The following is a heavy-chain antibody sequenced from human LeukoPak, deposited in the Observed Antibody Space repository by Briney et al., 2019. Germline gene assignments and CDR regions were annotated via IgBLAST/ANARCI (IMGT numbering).Heavy chain of an antibody. V-gene: IGHV3-15*01. Sequence: PGGSLRLSCAASGFSFKNAWMIWVRQAPGKGLEWVGRIKSKTHGGTTDYAAPVEGRFTISRDDSKNTLYLQMNSLKTEDTAMYYCTKDKEDLGTGWYGGFDYWGQGTLVTVSS. J-gene: IGHJ4*02. CDR2: IKSKTHGGTT. CDR3: TKDKEDLGTGWYGGFDY. CDR1: GFSFKNAW. D-gene: IGHD6-19*01.